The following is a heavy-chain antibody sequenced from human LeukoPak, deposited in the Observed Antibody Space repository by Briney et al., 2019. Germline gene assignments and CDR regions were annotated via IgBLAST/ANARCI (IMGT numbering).Heavy chain of an antibody. Sequence: PGGSLRLSCAASGFTFSSYELNWVRQAPGKGLEWVSYIGSSGSTIYYADSVKGRFTISRDNAKNSLYVQMNSLRAEDTAVYYCARVRYSSCDYWGQGTLVTVSS. V-gene: IGHV3-48*03. CDR2: IGSSGSTI. J-gene: IGHJ4*02. CDR3: ARVRYSSCDY. CDR1: GFTFSSYE. D-gene: IGHD6-19*01.